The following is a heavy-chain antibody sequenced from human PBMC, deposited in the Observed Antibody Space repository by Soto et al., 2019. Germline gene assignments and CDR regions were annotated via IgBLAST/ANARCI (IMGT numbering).Heavy chain of an antibody. V-gene: IGHV6-1*01. CDR3: ARMEASGSYTNYFDY. Sequence: SQTLSLTCAITGDSVSSNSAGWSWVRQSPSRGLEWLGRTYYRSKWYYEYAVSVRGRITINPDTSKNQVVLTMTNMDPVDTATYYCARMEASGSYTNYFDYWGQGTLVTVSS. D-gene: IGHD3-10*01. CDR1: GDSVSSNSAG. CDR2: TYYRSKWYY. J-gene: IGHJ4*02.